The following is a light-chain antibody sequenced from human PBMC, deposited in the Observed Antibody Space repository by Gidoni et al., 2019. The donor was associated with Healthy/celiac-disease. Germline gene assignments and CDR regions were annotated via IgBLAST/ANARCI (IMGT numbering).Light chain of an antibody. CDR2: DAS. CDR1: QSVSSY. V-gene: IGKV3-11*01. J-gene: IGKJ4*01. CDR3: QQRSNWPT. Sequence: EIVLTHSPATLSLSPGERATLSCRASQSVSSYLAWYQQKPGQAPRLLIYDASNRATGIPARFSGSGSGTDFTLTISSLEPEDFAVYYCQQRSNWPTFGGXTKVEIK.